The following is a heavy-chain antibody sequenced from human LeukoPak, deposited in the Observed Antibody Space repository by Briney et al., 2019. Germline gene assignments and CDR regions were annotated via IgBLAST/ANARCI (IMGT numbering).Heavy chain of an antibody. J-gene: IGHJ4*02. CDR3: AKDFVGPDDY. Sequence: PGGSLRLSCAASGFTFSSYWMHWVRQAPGKGLVWVSRIDSNGRTINYADSVKSRFTISRDNANSMLYLQMNSLRAEDSAVYYCAKDFVGPDDYWGQGTLVTVSS. V-gene: IGHV3-74*01. CDR2: IDSNGRTI. D-gene: IGHD1-26*01. CDR1: GFTFSSYW.